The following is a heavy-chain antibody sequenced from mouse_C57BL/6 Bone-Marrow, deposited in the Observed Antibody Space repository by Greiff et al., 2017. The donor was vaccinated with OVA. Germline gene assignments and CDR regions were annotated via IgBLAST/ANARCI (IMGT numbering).Heavy chain of an antibody. CDR3: ARGGVVAHFDY. V-gene: IGHV1-63*01. D-gene: IGHD1-1*01. J-gene: IGHJ2*01. Sequence: QVQLQQSGAELVRPGTSVKMSCKASGYTFTNYWIGWAKQRPGHGLEWIGDIYPGGGYTNYNEKFKGKATLTADKSSSAAYMQFSSLTSEDSAIYYCARGGVVAHFDYWGQGTTLTVSS. CDR1: GYTFTNYW. CDR2: IYPGGGYT.